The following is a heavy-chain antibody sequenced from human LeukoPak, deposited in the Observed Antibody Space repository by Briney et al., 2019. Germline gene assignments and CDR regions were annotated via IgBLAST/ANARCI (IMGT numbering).Heavy chain of an antibody. V-gene: IGHV1-2*02. Sequence: ASVKVSCKASGYTFTGDYMHWVRQAPGQGLEWMGWINPNSGGTNYAQKFQGRVTMTRDTSISTAYMELSRLRSDDTAVYYCARDNDSSGYYPGVFDYWGQGTLVTVSS. J-gene: IGHJ4*02. CDR3: ARDNDSSGYYPGVFDY. CDR2: INPNSGGT. D-gene: IGHD3-22*01. CDR1: GYTFTGDY.